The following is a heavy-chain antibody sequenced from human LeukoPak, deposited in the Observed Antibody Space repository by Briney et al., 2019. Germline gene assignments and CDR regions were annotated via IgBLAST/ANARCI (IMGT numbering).Heavy chain of an antibody. CDR3: ARVTGYSSGWYVGY. CDR1: GGSISSSSYY. D-gene: IGHD6-19*01. V-gene: IGHV4-39*01. Sequence: PSETLSLTCTVSGGSISSSSYYWGWIRQPPGKGLEWIGSIYYSGSTYYNPSLKGRVTISVDTSKNQFSLKLSSVTAADTAVYYCARVTGYSSGWYVGYWGQGTLVTVSS. J-gene: IGHJ4*02. CDR2: IYYSGST.